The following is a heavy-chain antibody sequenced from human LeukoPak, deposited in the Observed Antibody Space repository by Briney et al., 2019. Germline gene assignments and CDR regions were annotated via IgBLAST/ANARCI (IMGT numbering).Heavy chain of an antibody. Sequence: PSQTLSLTYTVSGGSISSGSYYWSWIRQPAGKGLEWIGRIYTSGSTNYNPSLKSRVTTSVGTSKNQFSLKLSSVTAADTAVYYCARDEFYYDTSGYYPNYYYYMDVWGKGTTVTVSS. CDR1: GGSISSGSYY. CDR2: IYTSGST. CDR3: ARDEFYYDTSGYYPNYYYYMDV. V-gene: IGHV4-61*02. J-gene: IGHJ6*03. D-gene: IGHD3-22*01.